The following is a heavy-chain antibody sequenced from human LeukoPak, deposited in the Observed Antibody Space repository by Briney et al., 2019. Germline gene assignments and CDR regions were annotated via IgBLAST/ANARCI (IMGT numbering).Heavy chain of an antibody. V-gene: IGHV3-9*01. Sequence: SRSLRLSCAASGFTFDEYVMHWVRQAPGKGLEWISGISWNSNMVGYADSVKGRFVISRDDSKNTLYLQMNNLSADDTAVYYCARAVYAYSSSWYFDDWGQGTLVTVSS. CDR2: ISWNSNMV. D-gene: IGHD6-13*01. CDR1: GFTFDEYV. CDR3: ARAVYAYSSSWYFDD. J-gene: IGHJ4*02.